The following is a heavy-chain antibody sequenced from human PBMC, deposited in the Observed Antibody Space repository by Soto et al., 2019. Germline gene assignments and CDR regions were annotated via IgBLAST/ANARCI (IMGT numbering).Heavy chain of an antibody. CDR3: AMAEAAISHYYGMDV. CDR2: IKQDGSEK. CDR1: GFTFSSYW. D-gene: IGHD2-2*01. J-gene: IGHJ6*02. V-gene: IGHV3-7*03. Sequence: LRLSCAASGFTFSSYWMSWVRQAPGKGLERVANIKQDGSEKYYVESVKGRFTISRDNDKNSLYLQMNSLRAEDAAVYYCAMAEAAISHYYGMDVWGQGTTVTVSS.